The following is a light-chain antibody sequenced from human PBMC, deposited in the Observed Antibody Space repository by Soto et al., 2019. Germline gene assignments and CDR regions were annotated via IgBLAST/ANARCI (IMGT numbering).Light chain of an antibody. CDR2: ATS. CDR3: QQYSSSWT. Sequence: IVLTKHPGNLFLCPALRAAVSCRVSKGISSNFLAWYQQKPGQAPRLLIYATSSRATGIPGRFSGSGSGTDFTLTISRLEPEDCAVYYCQQYSSSWTISQGTKVDIK. CDR1: KGISSNF. J-gene: IGKJ1*01. V-gene: IGKV3-20*01.